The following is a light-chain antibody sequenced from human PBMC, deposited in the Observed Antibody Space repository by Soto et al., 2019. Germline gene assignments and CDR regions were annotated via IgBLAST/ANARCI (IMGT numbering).Light chain of an antibody. J-gene: IGLJ2*01. CDR3: CSYAGRSNVV. CDR2: EVN. Sequence: QSALTQPASVSGSPGQSITISCTGTSGDVGTYNLVSWYQQHPGRAPKLIIFEVNKRPSGVSNRLSGSKSGNTASLAISGLQADDEADYHSCSYAGRSNVVCGGGTKLTVL. CDR1: SGDVGTYNL. V-gene: IGLV2-23*02.